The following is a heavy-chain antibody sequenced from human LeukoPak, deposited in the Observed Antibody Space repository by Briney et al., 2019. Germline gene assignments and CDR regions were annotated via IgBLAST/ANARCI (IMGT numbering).Heavy chain of an antibody. CDR2: INAGNGNA. D-gene: IGHD2-2*01. J-gene: IGHJ4*02. CDR3: ARGWVVPAAITPLADY. CDR1: GYTFTGYY. Sequence: ASVKVSCKASGYTFTGYYMHWVRQAPGQGLEWMGWINAGNGNAKYSQKFQGRVTITRDTSASTAYMELSSLRSEDTAVYYCARGWVVPAAITPLADYWGQGTLVTVSS. V-gene: IGHV1-3*01.